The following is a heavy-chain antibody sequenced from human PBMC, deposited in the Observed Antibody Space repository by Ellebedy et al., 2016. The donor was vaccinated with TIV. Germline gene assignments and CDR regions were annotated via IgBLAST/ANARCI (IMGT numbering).Heavy chain of an antibody. Sequence: GESLKISCEVSGSTLGGYWMHWVRQAPGKGLVWVSRITTNDENYADSVKGRSTVSRDNPKNTVYLQMNSLRAEDTAVYYCGRILGGSGSRSEAIDYWGQGSLVIVSS. J-gene: IGHJ4*02. D-gene: IGHD3-22*01. CDR3: GRILGGSGSRSEAIDY. CDR1: GSTLGGYW. CDR2: ITTNDE. V-gene: IGHV3-74*01.